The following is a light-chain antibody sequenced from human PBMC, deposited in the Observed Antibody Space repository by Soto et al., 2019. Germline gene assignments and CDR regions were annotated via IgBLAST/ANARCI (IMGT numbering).Light chain of an antibody. J-gene: IGKJ1*01. CDR2: GAS. CDR1: QSVSSTY. CDR3: QQYGSSGT. V-gene: IGKV3-20*01. Sequence: DIVLTQSPGTLSLSPGERANLSCRASQSVSSTYLAWHQQKPGQAPRLLIYGASNRATGIPDRFSGSGSGTDFTLTISRLEPEDFAVYYCQQYGSSGTFGQGSKVDIK.